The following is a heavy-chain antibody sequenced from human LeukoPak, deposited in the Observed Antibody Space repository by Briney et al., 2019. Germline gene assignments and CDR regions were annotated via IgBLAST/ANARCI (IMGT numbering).Heavy chain of an antibody. J-gene: IGHJ4*02. V-gene: IGHV3-64*01. Sequence: GGSLRLSCAASGFNFSNYAMHWVRQAPGKGLEYLSSISSSGYNIYYANSVRGRFTISRDNSKNTLYLQMGSLRPEDMAVYYCARDPGRAGTTEWYYFDYWGQGTLVTVSS. CDR2: ISSSGYNI. CDR1: GFNFSNYA. D-gene: IGHD3-3*01. CDR3: ARDPGRAGTTEWYYFDY.